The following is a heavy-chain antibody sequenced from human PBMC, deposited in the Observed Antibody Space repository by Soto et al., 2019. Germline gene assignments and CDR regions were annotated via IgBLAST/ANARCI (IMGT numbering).Heavy chain of an antibody. J-gene: IGHJ4*02. Sequence: QVQLRQWGAGLLKPSETLSLRCAVYGGSLSDYSWSWLRQSPEKGLEWIGEINLGGSTKYNPSLKSRVTRAVDTSKNQVSLILTAATAADTAVYRCARGGGNRCFFFDYWGRGTLVTVSS. D-gene: IGHD3-16*01. V-gene: IGHV4-34*02. CDR3: ARGGGNRCFFFDY. CDR1: GGSLSDYS. CDR2: INLGGST.